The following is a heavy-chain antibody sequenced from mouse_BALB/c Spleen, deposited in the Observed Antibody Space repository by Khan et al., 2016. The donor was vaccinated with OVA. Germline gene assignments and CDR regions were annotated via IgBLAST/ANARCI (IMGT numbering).Heavy chain of an antibody. D-gene: IGHD2-14*01. Sequence: VQLKQSGPDLVKPGASVKISCKASGYSFTVYYMNWVMQSHGKSPEWIGRVNPNNGDINYNQKFKGKAILTVDKSSTTAYMELRSLTSEDSAVFYCAREYEFFAHWGQGTLVTVSA. CDR2: VNPNNGDI. CDR1: GYSFTVYY. J-gene: IGHJ3*01. V-gene: IGHV1-26*01. CDR3: AREYEFFAH.